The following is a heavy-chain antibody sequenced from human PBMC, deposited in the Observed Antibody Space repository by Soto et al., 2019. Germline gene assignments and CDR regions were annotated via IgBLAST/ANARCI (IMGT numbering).Heavy chain of an antibody. CDR2: INSDGSST. Sequence: GGSLRLSCAASGFPFSNYWMTWVRQAPGKGLEWVARINSDGSSTSYADSVKGRFTISRDNAKNTLYLQMNSLRAEDTAVYYCARDASYSSREGWFDPWGQGTLVTVSS. D-gene: IGHD6-13*01. V-gene: IGHV3-74*01. CDR3: ARDASYSSREGWFDP. CDR1: GFPFSNYW. J-gene: IGHJ5*02.